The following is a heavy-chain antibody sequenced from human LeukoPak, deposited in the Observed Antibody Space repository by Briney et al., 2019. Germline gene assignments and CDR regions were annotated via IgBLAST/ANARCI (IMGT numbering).Heavy chain of an antibody. CDR3: AREFRQTYNSGWSLDY. Sequence: PGGSLRLSCAASGFTFSDYYMSWLRQAPGKGLEWVSVIYGGRNNTHYADSVKGRFTISRDNSKNTVYLQMNSLTAEDTAAYYCAREFRQTYNSGWSLDYWGQATLVTVSS. CDR1: GFTFSDYY. V-gene: IGHV3-53*01. CDR2: IYGGRNNT. J-gene: IGHJ4*02. D-gene: IGHD6-19*01.